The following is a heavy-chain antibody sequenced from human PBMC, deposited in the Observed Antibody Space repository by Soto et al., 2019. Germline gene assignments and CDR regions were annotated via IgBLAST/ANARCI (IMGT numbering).Heavy chain of an antibody. Sequence: ASVKVSCKASGYTFTSYDINWVRQATGQGLEWMGWMNPNSGNTGYAQKFQGRVTMTRNTSISTAYMELSSLRSEDTAVYYCARGFDTWIQLWSQPPYDFDYWGQGTLVTVSS. J-gene: IGHJ4*02. CDR3: ARGFDTWIQLWSQPPYDFDY. D-gene: IGHD5-18*01. CDR2: MNPNSGNT. V-gene: IGHV1-8*01. CDR1: GYTFTSYD.